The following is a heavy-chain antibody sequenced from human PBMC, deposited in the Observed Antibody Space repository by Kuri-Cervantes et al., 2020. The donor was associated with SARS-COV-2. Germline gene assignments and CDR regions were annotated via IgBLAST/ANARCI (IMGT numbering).Heavy chain of an antibody. D-gene: IGHD3-10*01. V-gene: IGHV3-48*03. CDR1: GFTFSSYE. J-gene: IGHJ4*02. CDR3: ARDVLLVWYGEFRGYFDY. CDR2: ISSSGSTI. Sequence: GESLKISCAASGFTFSSYEMNWVRQAPGKGLEWVSYISSSGSTIYYADSVKGRFTISRDNAKNSLYLQMNSLRAEDTAVYYCARDVLLVWYGEFRGYFDYWGQGALVTVSS.